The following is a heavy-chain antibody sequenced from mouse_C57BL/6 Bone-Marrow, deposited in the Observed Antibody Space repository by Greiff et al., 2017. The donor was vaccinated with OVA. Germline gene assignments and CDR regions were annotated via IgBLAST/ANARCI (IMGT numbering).Heavy chain of an antibody. Sequence: EVKLQESGGGLVKPGGSLKLSCAASGFTFSSYAMSWVRQTPEKRLEWVATISDGGSYTYYPDNVKGRFTISRDNAKNNLYLQMSHLKSEDTAMYYGAREGGYGRIFFAYWGQGTLVTVSA. V-gene: IGHV5-4*01. J-gene: IGHJ3*01. D-gene: IGHD1-1*01. CDR1: GFTFSSYA. CDR2: ISDGGSYT. CDR3: AREGGYGRIFFAY.